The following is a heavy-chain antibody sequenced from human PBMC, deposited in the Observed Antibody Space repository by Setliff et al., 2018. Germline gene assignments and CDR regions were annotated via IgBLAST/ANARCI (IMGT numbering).Heavy chain of an antibody. CDR2: INPNSGDT. Sequence: ASVKVSCKASGYTFGAHYIHWVRQAPGQGFEWMGWINPNSGDTNNAEKFQGRVTFSADESMSTVYMELSSLTSADTALYYCARDALYDSNDRNSYYGNWLDPWGQGTLVTVSS. D-gene: IGHD3-22*01. V-gene: IGHV1-2*02. CDR3: ARDALYDSNDRNSYYGNWLDP. J-gene: IGHJ5*02. CDR1: GYTFGAHY.